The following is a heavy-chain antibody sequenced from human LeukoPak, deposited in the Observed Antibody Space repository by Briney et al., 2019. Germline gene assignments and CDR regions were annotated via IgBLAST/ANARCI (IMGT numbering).Heavy chain of an antibody. V-gene: IGHV3-66*01. CDR1: GFTVSSNY. J-gene: IGHJ4*02. Sequence: GGSLRLSCAASGFTVSSNYMSWVRQAPGKGLERVSVIYSGGSTYYADSVKGRFTISRDNSKNTLYLQMNSLRAEDTAVYYCARDGSGMYYYDSSGYYDYWGQGTLVTVSS. CDR2: IYSGGST. CDR3: ARDGSGMYYYDSSGYYDY. D-gene: IGHD3-22*01.